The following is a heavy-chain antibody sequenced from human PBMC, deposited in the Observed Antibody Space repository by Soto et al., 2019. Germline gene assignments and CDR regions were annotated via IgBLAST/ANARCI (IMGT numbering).Heavy chain of an antibody. D-gene: IGHD2-21*02. CDR2: INTDNGNT. CDR1: GYTFTNSG. V-gene: IGHV1-18*01. CDR3: ARQLAYCGGDCYLAL. Sequence: ASVKVSCKASGYTFTNSGISWVRQAPGQGLEWLGWINTDNGNTNYAQHLQGRVTLTTDTSTSTAYMELRSLRSDDTAVYYCARQLAYCGGDCYLALWGQGTLVTVSS. J-gene: IGHJ4*02.